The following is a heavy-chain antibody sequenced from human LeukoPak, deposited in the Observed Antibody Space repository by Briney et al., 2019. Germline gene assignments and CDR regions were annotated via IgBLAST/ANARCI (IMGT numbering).Heavy chain of an antibody. D-gene: IGHD2-2*01. CDR1: GYTFTSYD. CDR3: ARLGIYCSSTSCYYYYYYGMDV. Sequence: GASVKVSCKASGYTFTSYDINWVRQATGQGLEWMGWMNPNSGNTGYAQKFQGRVTMTRNTSISTAYMELSSLRSEDTAVYYCARLGIYCSSTSCYYYYYYGMDVWGQGTTVTVSS. V-gene: IGHV1-8*01. J-gene: IGHJ6*02. CDR2: MNPNSGNT.